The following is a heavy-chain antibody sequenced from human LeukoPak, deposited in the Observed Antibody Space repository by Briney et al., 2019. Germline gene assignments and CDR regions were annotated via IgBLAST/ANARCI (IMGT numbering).Heavy chain of an antibody. Sequence: SETLSLTCTVSDDSISDYYRGWIRQPPGKGLEWIGYIYYSGNTNYNPSLKSRVTISVDTSKNQFSLKLNSVTAADTAVYYCARVGERFRVDPWGQGTLVTVSS. CDR3: ARVGERFRVDP. CDR2: IYYSGNT. J-gene: IGHJ5*02. CDR1: DDSISDYY. D-gene: IGHD3-10*01. V-gene: IGHV4-59*01.